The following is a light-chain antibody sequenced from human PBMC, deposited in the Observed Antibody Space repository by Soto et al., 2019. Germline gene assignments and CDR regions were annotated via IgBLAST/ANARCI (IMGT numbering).Light chain of an antibody. J-gene: IGLJ1*01. CDR2: DVS. CDR3: SSYTSSSTPLV. CDR1: SSEVGGYNY. Sequence: HSVLAQPASVSGSPGQSITISCTGTSSEVGGYNYVSWYQQHPGKAPKLMIYDVSNRPSGVSNRFSGSKSGNTASLTISGLQAEDEADYYCSSYTSSSTPLVFGTGTKVTVL. V-gene: IGLV2-14*01.